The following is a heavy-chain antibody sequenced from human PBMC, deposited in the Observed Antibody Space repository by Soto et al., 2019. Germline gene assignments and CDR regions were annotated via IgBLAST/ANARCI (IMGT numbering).Heavy chain of an antibody. CDR2: IYHSGST. D-gene: IGHD2-2*01. Sequence: QLQLQESGSGLVKPSQTLSLTCAVSGGSISSGGYSWIWMRPPPGKGLEWIGYIYHSGSTYYNPSLKTRVTTSVDRSKNLFSLTLSSVTAADTAVYYCARVPDRWGQGTLVTVSS. CDR1: GGSISSGGYS. V-gene: IGHV4-30-2*01. J-gene: IGHJ5*02. CDR3: ARVPDR.